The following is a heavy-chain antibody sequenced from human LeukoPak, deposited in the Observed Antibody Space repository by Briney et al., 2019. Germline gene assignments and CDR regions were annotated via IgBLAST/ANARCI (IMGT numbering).Heavy chain of an antibody. CDR1: GASISSSGYY. V-gene: IGHV4-31*03. CDR3: ARVPNYGSGRYYFDY. CDR2: IYYLVTT. D-gene: IGHD3-10*01. Sequence: SETLSLTCTVSGASISSSGYYWSWIRQHPGKGLEWIGYIYYLVTTNYNPSLRSRVSTSVDTSKNQFSMRLSSVTAAAAAVYYCARVPNYGSGRYYFDYWGQGTLVTVSS. J-gene: IGHJ4*02.